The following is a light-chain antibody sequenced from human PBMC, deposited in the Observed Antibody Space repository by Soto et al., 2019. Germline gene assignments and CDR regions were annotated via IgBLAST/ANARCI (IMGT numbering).Light chain of an antibody. V-gene: IGKV1-5*01. CDR2: DAS. CDR3: QQYKSYPLT. CDR1: QAITSW. J-gene: IGKJ4*01. Sequence: DIQMTHSPSSLSASVGDIVTITCRASQAITSWLAWYQQKPGKAPKLLIYDASSLESGVPSRFSGSGSGTEFTLTISSVQPDDFATYYCQQYKSYPLTFGGGTKVDIK.